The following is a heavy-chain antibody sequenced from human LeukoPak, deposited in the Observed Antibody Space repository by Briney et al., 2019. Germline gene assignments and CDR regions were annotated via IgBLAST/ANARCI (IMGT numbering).Heavy chain of an antibody. CDR2: TRNKVNSDTT. J-gene: IGHJ3*01. CDR3: SKGYSGLLIYALDV. V-gene: IGHV3-72*01. Sequence: PGGSLRLSCAGSGFSFSDHYIDWVRQAPGKGPEWIGRTRNKVNSDTTEYAASVKGRFSISRDDSKNSLFLQMNSLRPEDTAVYYCSKGYSGLLIYALDVWDQGTRVTVSS. D-gene: IGHD1-26*01. CDR1: GFSFSDHY.